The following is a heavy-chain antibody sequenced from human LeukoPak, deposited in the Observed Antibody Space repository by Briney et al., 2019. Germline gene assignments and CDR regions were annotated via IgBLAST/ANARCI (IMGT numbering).Heavy chain of an antibody. CDR3: ARDRMGIAVAGARDFNT. CDR2: ISSSGSTI. J-gene: IGHJ4*02. V-gene: IGHV3-11*04. CDR1: GFTFSDYY. Sequence: GGSLRLSCAASGFTFSDYYMSWIRQAPGKGREWVSYISSSGSTIYYADSVKGRFTISRGNAKNSLYLQMNSLRAEDTAVYYCARDRMGIAVAGARDFNTGGKGTLVTVSS. D-gene: IGHD6-19*01.